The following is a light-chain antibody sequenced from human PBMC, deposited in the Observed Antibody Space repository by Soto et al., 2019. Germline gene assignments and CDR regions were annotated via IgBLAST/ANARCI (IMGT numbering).Light chain of an antibody. J-gene: IGKJ2*01. CDR1: QSVLYSSNNKNY. CDR2: WAS. CDR3: QQYYSTPPYT. Sequence: DIVMTQSPDSLAGSLGERATINCKSSQSVLYSSNNKNYLAWYRQKPGQPPKLIIYWASIRESGVPDRISGSGSGTDFALTISSLQAEDVAVHYCQQYYSTPPYTFGQGTKLEIK. V-gene: IGKV4-1*01.